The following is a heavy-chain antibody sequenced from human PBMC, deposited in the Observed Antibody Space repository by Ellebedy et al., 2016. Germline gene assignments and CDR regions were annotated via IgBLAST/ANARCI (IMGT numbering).Heavy chain of an antibody. CDR3: AREKVGASHFDY. CDR1: GFTFSSYW. D-gene: IGHD1-26*01. J-gene: IGHJ4*02. V-gene: IGHV3-7*01. Sequence: GESLKISCAASGFTFSSYWMSWVRQAPGKGLEWVANIKQDGSEEYYVDSVKGRFTISRENAKNSLYLQMNSLRAEDTAVYYCAREKVGASHFDYWGQGTLVTVSS. CDR2: IKQDGSEE.